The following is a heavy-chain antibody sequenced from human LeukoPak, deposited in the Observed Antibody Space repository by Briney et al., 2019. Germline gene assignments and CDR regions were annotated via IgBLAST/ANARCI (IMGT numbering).Heavy chain of an antibody. V-gene: IGHV3-23*01. CDR1: GFTFSSYA. CDR3: VYKGKFFYGPGDY. Sequence: PGGSLRLSCAASGFTFSSYAMSWVRQAPGKGLEWVSAISGSGGSTYYADSVKGRFTISRDNSKNTLYLQMNSLRAEDTALYYCVYKGKFFYGPGDYWGQGTLVTVSS. CDR2: ISGSGGST. J-gene: IGHJ4*02. D-gene: IGHD3-10*01.